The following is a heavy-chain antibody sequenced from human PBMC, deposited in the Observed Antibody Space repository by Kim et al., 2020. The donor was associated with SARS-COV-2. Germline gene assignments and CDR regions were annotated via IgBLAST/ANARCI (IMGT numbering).Heavy chain of an antibody. CDR2: IGPSGDT. CDR1: GGSLIGYY. V-gene: IGHV4-34*01. Sequence: SETLSLTCAVYGGSLIGYYWSWIRQSPEKGLEWIGEIGPSGDTNYNPSLQSRLIISRDTSKNQFSLRLRSVTAADPAVYYCVRDRQPYYWGQGVLVTVSS. J-gene: IGHJ4*02. CDR3: VRDRQPYY.